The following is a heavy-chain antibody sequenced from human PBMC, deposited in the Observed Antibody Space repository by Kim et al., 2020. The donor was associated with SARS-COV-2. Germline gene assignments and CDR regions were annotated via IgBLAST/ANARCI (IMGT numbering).Heavy chain of an antibody. D-gene: IGHD3-10*01. Sequence: GESLKISCKGSGYSFTSYWIGWVRQMPGKGLEWMGIIYPGDSDTRYSPSFQGQVTISADKSISTAYLQWSSLKASDTAMYYCARQGLWFGELSDYYYYYGMDVWGQGTTVTVSS. CDR1: GYSFTSYW. V-gene: IGHV5-51*01. J-gene: IGHJ6*02. CDR2: IYPGDSDT. CDR3: ARQGLWFGELSDYYYYYGMDV.